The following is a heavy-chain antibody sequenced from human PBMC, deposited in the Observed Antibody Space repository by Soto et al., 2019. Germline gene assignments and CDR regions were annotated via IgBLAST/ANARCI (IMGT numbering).Heavy chain of an antibody. V-gene: IGHV4-59*12. D-gene: IGHD2-15*01. Sequence: SETLSLTCTVSGGSISSYYWSWIRQPPGKGLEWIGYIYYSGSTNYNPSLKSRVTISVDKSKNQFSLKLSSVTAADTAVYYCARVVVVVAATGSFDYWGQGTLVTVSS. CDR1: GGSISSYY. CDR3: ARVVVVVAATGSFDY. CDR2: IYYSGST. J-gene: IGHJ4*02.